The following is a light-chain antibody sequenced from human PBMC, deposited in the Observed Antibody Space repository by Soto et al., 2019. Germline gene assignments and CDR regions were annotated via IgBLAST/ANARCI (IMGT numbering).Light chain of an antibody. CDR2: DVS. CDR1: QSVSSY. J-gene: IGKJ5*01. V-gene: IGKV3-20*01. CDR3: QQYGTSEII. Sequence: VFTQSPCTLSLSPEERATLSCRASQSVSSYLAWYQQKPGQAPRLLIYDVSNRATGIPARFSGSGSGTDFTLTISRLEPEDFAVFFCQQYGTSEIIFGQGTLLEI.